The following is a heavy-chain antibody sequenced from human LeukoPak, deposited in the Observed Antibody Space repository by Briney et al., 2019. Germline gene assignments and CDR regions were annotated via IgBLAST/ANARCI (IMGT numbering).Heavy chain of an antibody. V-gene: IGHV3-66*01. CDR1: GLTVSDNY. J-gene: IGHJ4*02. CDR2: LYSGGGT. D-gene: IGHD6-13*01. CDR3: VRGSGGRSWYDY. Sequence: GGPLRLSCAASGLTVSDNYMSWVRQSPEKRLEWVAILYSGGGTVYADSVKGRFTISRDDSKNTLFLQMNSLRVEDTAVYYCVRGSGGRSWYDYWGQETPVALSS.